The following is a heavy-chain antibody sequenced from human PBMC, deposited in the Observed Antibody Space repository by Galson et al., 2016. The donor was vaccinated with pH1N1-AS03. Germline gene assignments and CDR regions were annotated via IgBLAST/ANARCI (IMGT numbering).Heavy chain of an antibody. CDR1: GFTLRTYW. CDR3: TRDVNPRKLGT. V-gene: IGHV3-74*01. Sequence: SLRLSCAASGFTLRTYWMHWVRQTPEKGLVWVSRINNDGSEAFYADSVKGRFTVSRDNAKNTLYLQMDSLRVDDTAVYYCTRDVNPRKLGTWGQGTPVVVSS. CDR2: INNDGSEA. J-gene: IGHJ5*02. D-gene: IGHD1-14*01.